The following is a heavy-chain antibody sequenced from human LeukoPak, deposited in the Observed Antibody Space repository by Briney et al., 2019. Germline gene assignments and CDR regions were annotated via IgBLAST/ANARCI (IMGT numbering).Heavy chain of an antibody. J-gene: IGHJ5*02. CDR2: INPSGGST. CDR1: GYTFTSYY. CDR3: ARGWVRGNWFDP. V-gene: IGHV1-46*01. Sequence: ASAKVSCKASGYTFTSYYVHWVRQAPGQGLEWMGIINPSGGSTSYAQKFQGRVTMTRDTSTSTVYMELSSLRSEDTAVYYCARGWVRGNWFDPWGQGTLVTVSS. D-gene: IGHD3-16*01.